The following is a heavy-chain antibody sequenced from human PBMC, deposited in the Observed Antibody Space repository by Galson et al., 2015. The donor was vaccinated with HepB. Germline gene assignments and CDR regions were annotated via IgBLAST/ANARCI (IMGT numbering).Heavy chain of an antibody. J-gene: IGHJ3*02. D-gene: IGHD3-3*01. V-gene: IGHV3-21*01. CDR3: ARDLARFLETDAFDI. CDR2: ISSSSSYI. CDR1: GFTFSSYS. Sequence: SLRLSCAASGFTFSSYSMNWVRQAPGKGLEWVSSISSSSSYIYYADSVKGRFTISRDNAKNSLYLQMNSLRAEDTAVYYCARDLARFLETDAFDIWGQGTMVTVSS.